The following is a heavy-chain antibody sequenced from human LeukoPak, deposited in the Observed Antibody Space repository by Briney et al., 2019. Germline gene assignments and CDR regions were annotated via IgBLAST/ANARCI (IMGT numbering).Heavy chain of an antibody. D-gene: IGHD3-22*01. CDR1: GFSFRTYG. CDR2: IWNDGSEK. J-gene: IGHJ4*02. Sequence: GRSLRLSCVASGFSFRTYGMHWVRQAPGKGLEWVVGIWNDGSEKYYADSVKGRFTISRDNSRNTLYLEMNSLRAEETAVYYCARDVSSGYLGFESWGQGTPVTVSS. CDR3: ARDVSSGYLGFES. V-gene: IGHV3-33*01.